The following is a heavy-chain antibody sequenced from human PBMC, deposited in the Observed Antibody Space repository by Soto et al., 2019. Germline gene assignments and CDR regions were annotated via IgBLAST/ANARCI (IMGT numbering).Heavy chain of an antibody. Sequence: PGGFLRLSCAASGFTFSDYYMSWIRQAPGKGLEWVSYITSSGSTIYYADSVKGRFTISRDNAKNSLYLQMNSLRAEDTAVYYCAREKTAMVTVDYWGQGTLVTVSS. CDR3: AREKTAMVTVDY. V-gene: IGHV3-11*01. CDR1: GFTFSDYY. J-gene: IGHJ4*02. D-gene: IGHD5-18*01. CDR2: ITSSGSTI.